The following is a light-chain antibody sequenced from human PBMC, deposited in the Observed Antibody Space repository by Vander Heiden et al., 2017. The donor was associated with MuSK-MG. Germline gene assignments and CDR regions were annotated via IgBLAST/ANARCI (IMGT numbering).Light chain of an antibody. V-gene: IGKV1-9*01. CDR1: QGISSY. CDR3: QQLYSYPLDT. CDR2: AAS. J-gene: IGKJ5*01. Sequence: DIQLTQSPTFVSASVGDRVTISCRASQGISSYLAWYQQKPGKAPKLLIYAASTLQSGVPSRFSGSGCGREFTLTISSRQPEDFAFYYCQQLYSYPLDTFGQGTQVEIK.